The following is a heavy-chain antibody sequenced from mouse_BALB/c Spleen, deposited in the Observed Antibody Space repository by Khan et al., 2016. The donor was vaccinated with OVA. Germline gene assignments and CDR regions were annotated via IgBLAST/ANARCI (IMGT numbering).Heavy chain of an antibody. D-gene: IGHD1-2*01. J-gene: IGHJ1*01. CDR2: IHYSGST. CDR1: GYSFTSGYS. Sequence: EVKLLESGPDLVKPSQSLSLTCTVTGYSFTSGYSWHWIRQFPGNILEWMGYIHYSGSTNYTPSLKSRFSITRDTSKNQFFLQLNSVTTEDTATYYCARDYFGNWCFDAWGAGTTVTGSS. V-gene: IGHV3-1*02. CDR3: ARDYFGNWCFDA.